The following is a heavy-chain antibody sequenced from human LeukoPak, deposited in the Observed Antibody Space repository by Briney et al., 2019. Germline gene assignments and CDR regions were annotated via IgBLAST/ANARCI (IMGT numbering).Heavy chain of an antibody. CDR1: GFTFSSYA. CDR2: ISYDGSNK. J-gene: IGHJ4*02. V-gene: IGHV3-30*04. D-gene: IGHD3-10*01. CDR3: ARDSRGSFDY. Sequence: GGSLRLSCAASGFTFSSYAMHWVRQAPGKGLEWVAVISYDGSNKYYADSVKGRFTISRDNSKNTLYLQMYSLRAEDTAVYYCARDSRGSFDYWGQGTLVTVSS.